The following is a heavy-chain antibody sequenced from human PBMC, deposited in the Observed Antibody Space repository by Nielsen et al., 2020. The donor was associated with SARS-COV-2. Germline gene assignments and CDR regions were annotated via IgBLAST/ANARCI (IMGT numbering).Heavy chain of an antibody. CDR2: IYYSGST. Sequence: SETLSLTCTVSGGSISSYYWSWIRQPPGKGLEWIGYIYYSGSTNYNPSLKSRVTISVDTSKNQFSLKLSSVTAADTAVYYCARGGGGGYSYGRIWSQGTLVTVSS. V-gene: IGHV4-59*01. D-gene: IGHD5-18*01. CDR3: ARGGGGGYSYGRI. J-gene: IGHJ4*02. CDR1: GGSISSYY.